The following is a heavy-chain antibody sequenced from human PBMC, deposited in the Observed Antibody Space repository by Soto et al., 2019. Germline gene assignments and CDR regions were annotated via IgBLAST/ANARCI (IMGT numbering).Heavy chain of an antibody. CDR2: IKPDGSEE. D-gene: IGHD3-3*01. J-gene: IGHJ4*02. CDR3: ASRPSDRNYYGVFDY. CDR1: GFTFSSHW. V-gene: IGHV3-7*03. Sequence: EVQLVESGGGLVQPGGSLRLSCTASGFTFSSHWMTWVRQAPGKALEWVANIKPDGSEEYYVDSVKGRFTISRDNAKNSLFLQMNSRRAEDTAVYYCASRPSDRNYYGVFDYWGQGTLVTVSS.